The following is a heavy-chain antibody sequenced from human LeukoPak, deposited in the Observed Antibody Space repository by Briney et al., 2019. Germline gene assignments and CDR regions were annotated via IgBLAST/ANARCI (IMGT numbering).Heavy chain of an antibody. Sequence: GGSLRLSXAASGFTVSSNYMSWVRQAPGKGLEWGSVIYSGGSTYYADSVKGRFTISRDNSKNTLYLQMNRLRAEATAVYYCARNYYDSSGYDYAFDYWGQGTLVTVSS. CDR1: GFTVSSNY. CDR3: ARNYYDSSGYDYAFDY. V-gene: IGHV3-53*01. J-gene: IGHJ4*02. CDR2: IYSGGST. D-gene: IGHD3-22*01.